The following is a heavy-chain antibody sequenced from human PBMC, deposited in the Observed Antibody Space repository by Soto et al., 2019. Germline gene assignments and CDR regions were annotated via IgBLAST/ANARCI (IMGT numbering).Heavy chain of an antibody. J-gene: IGHJ6*02. V-gene: IGHV4-59*01. CDR1: GGSISRYY. CDR2: MYNTGST. CDR3: ARDLWGYCGADCYPLDV. D-gene: IGHD2-21*02. Sequence: QVRLQESGPGLVKPSETLSLTCTVSGGSISRYYWSWIRQPPGKGLEGIGYMYNTGSTIYNPSLKSRVTISVDTSKNQFSLKLNSVTAADTAVYYCARDLWGYCGADCYPLDVWGQGTTVTVSS.